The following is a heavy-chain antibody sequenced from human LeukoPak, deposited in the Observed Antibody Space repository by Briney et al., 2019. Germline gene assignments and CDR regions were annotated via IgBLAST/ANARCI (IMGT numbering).Heavy chain of an antibody. CDR1: GFTFRTFT. CDR3: ARDSPYYFDSSGDYVSDY. V-gene: IGHV3-21*01. D-gene: IGHD3-22*01. J-gene: IGHJ4*02. Sequence: GGSLRLSCAASGFTFRTFTMHWVRQAPGKGLEWVSSINSASNFIYYADSVKGRFTISRDNAKHSLYLQMSSLKVEDTAVYYCARDSPYYFDSSGDYVSDYWGQGALVTVSS. CDR2: INSASNFI.